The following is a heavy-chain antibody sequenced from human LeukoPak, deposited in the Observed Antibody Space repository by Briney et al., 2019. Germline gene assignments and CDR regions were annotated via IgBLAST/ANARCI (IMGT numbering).Heavy chain of an antibody. J-gene: IGHJ4*02. Sequence: GGSLRLSCAASGFTFSSYSMNWVRQAPGKGLEWVSSISSSSSYIYYADSAKGRFTISRDNAKNSLYLQMNSLRAEDTAVYYCARALYGSGSYYYWGQGTLVTVSS. V-gene: IGHV3-21*01. CDR1: GFTFSSYS. CDR2: ISSSSSYI. CDR3: ARALYGSGSYYY. D-gene: IGHD3-10*01.